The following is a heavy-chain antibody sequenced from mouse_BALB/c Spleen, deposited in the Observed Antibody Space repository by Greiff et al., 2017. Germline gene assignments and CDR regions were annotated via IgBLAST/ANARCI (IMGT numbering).Heavy chain of an antibody. V-gene: IGHV5-6-5*01. CDR2: ISSGGST. Sequence: EVQLVESGGGLVKPGGSLKLSCAASGFTFSSYAMSWVRQTPEKRLEWVASISSGGSTYYPDSVKGRFTISRDNARNILYLQMSSLRSEDTAMYYCARGAVVDNFDVWGAGTTVTVSS. J-gene: IGHJ1*01. CDR3: ARGAVVDNFDV. CDR1: GFTFSSYA. D-gene: IGHD1-1*01.